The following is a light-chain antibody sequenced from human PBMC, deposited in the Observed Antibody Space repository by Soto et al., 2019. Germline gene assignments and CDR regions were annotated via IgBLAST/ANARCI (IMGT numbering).Light chain of an antibody. V-gene: IGLV2-14*01. J-gene: IGLJ1*01. Sequence: QSALTQPASVSGSPGQSITISCTGTNSDVGGYNFVSWYQQHPGKAPKLMIYEVTNRPSGISNRFSGSKSGNTASLTISGLQADDEADYYCSSYTSTNTHVFGTGTKLTVL. CDR1: NSDVGGYNF. CDR2: EVT. CDR3: SSYTSTNTHV.